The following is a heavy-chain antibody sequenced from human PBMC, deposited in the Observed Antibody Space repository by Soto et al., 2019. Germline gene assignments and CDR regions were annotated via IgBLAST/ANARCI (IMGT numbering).Heavy chain of an antibody. D-gene: IGHD3-22*01. Sequence: PGGSLRLSCAASGFSFNLYEMNWVHQAPGKGLEWVSYISNSGDTISYADSVRGRFTISRDNAENSLYLQMNSLRAEDTAVYYCARFGEGDSGYYPEFDYWGPGTLVTVSS. J-gene: IGHJ4*02. V-gene: IGHV3-48*03. CDR1: GFSFNLYE. CDR3: ARFGEGDSGYYPEFDY. CDR2: ISNSGDTI.